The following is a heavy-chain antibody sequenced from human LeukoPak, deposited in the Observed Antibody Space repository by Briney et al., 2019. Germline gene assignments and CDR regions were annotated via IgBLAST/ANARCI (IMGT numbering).Heavy chain of an antibody. CDR1: GGSISSSSYY. CDR2: IYYGGNT. Sequence: PSETLSLTCTVSGGSISSSSYYWGWIRQPPGKGLEWIGNIYYGGNTYYNPSPKGRVAMSIDTSKNHFSLKLSSVTAADTAVYYCASLLNGGVAHWFDPWGQGTQVTVSS. J-gene: IGHJ5*02. D-gene: IGHD2-8*02. CDR3: ASLLNGGVAHWFDP. V-gene: IGHV4-39*02.